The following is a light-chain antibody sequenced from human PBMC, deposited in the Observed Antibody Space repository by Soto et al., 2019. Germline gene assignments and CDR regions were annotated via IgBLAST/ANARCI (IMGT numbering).Light chain of an antibody. CDR2: DAS. CDR3: QQYGSSPLT. V-gene: IGKV3-20*01. Sequence: EIVLTQSPDTLSLSLGERATLSCRASQSVRSNYLAWYPQKPGQAPRFLIYDASSRATGIPDRFSGNGSGTDFTLTISRLEPEDFAVYYCQQYGSSPLTFGGGTKVEIK. CDR1: QSVRSNY. J-gene: IGKJ4*01.